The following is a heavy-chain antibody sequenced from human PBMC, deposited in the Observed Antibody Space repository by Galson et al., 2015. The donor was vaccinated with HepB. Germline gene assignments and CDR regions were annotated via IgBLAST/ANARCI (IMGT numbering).Heavy chain of an antibody. Sequence: SLRLSCAASGFTFSSYGMHWVRQAPGKGLEWVAVISYDGSNKYYADSVKGRFTISRDNSKNTLYLQMNSLRAEDTAVYYCAKVKVSSSWVPRYYYYYMDVWGKGTTVTVSS. V-gene: IGHV3-30*18. CDR2: ISYDGSNK. CDR1: GFTFSSYG. D-gene: IGHD6-13*01. J-gene: IGHJ6*03. CDR3: AKVKVSSSWVPRYYYYYMDV.